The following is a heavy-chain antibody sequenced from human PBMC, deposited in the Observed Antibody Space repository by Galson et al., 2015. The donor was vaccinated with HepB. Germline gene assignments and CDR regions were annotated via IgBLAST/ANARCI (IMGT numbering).Heavy chain of an antibody. CDR2: ISAYNGNT. J-gene: IGHJ6*02. CDR3: ARSYCGGDCYSPYYYYGMDV. CDR1: GYTFTSYG. D-gene: IGHD2-21*02. V-gene: IGHV1-18*04. Sequence: SVKVSCKASGYTFTSYGISWVRQAPGQGLEWMGWISAYNGNTNYAQKLQGRVTMTTDTSTSTAYMELRSLRSDDTAVYYCARSYCGGDCYSPYYYYGMDVWGQGTTVTVS.